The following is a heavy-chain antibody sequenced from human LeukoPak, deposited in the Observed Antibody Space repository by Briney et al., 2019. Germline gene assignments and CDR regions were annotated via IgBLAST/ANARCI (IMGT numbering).Heavy chain of an antibody. D-gene: IGHD3-9*01. V-gene: IGHV5-51*01. CDR1: GYSFTHYW. Sequence: GESLKISCKGSGYSFTHYWIGWVRHMPGKGLEWMGRIYPGDSDTRYNPSFQGQVTVSVDTSISTGYLQWSSLKASDTAMYYCARHHFDVLTGHSYWYFDLWGRGTLVTVSS. CDR2: IYPGDSDT. CDR3: ARHHFDVLTGHSYWYFDL. J-gene: IGHJ2*01.